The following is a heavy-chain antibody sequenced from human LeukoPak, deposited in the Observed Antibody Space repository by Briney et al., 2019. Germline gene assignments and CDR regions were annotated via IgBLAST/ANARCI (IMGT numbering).Heavy chain of an antibody. J-gene: IGHJ4*02. CDR3: AKPATYSSSWYYFDY. CDR2: ISWNSGSI. V-gene: IGHV3-9*01. D-gene: IGHD6-13*01. CDR1: GFTFDDYA. Sequence: GGSLRLSCAASGFTFDDYAMHWVRQAPGKGLEWVSGISWNSGSIGYADSVKGRFTISRDNAKNSLYLQMNSLGAEDTALYYCAKPATYSSSWYYFDYWGQGTLVTVSS.